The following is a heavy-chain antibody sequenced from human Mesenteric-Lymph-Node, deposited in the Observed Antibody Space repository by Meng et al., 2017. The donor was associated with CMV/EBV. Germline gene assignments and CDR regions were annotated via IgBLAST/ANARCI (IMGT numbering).Heavy chain of an antibody. CDR1: VYTFIDYY. CDR2: INPKTGGR. CDR3: ARDRDTDWYSPFDY. D-gene: IGHD3-9*01. V-gene: IGHV1-2*06. J-gene: IGHJ4*02. Sequence: QVQLVQSGAEGKKPGASVRVSCKASVYTFIDYYINWVRQAPGQGLEWMGRINPKTGGRSYAQNFQGRVTMTRDTSINTAYMEVNRLNSDDTAMYYCARDRDTDWYSPFDYWGPGTLVTVSS.